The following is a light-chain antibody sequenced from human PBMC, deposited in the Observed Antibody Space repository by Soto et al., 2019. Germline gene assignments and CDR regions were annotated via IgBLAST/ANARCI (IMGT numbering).Light chain of an antibody. V-gene: IGKV1-9*01. J-gene: IGKJ5*01. CDR1: QGIINY. CDR2: AAS. Sequence: DIPFTPSPSFLSASVGDRVTIPCRASQGIINYLAWYQQKPGKAPKLLIYAASTLQSGVPSRFSGSASGTEFTLTISSLQPEDFATYYCQQLKSYPITFGQGTRLEIK. CDR3: QQLKSYPIT.